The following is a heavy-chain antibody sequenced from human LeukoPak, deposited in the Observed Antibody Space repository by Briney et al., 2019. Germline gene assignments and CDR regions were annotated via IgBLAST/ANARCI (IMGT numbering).Heavy chain of an antibody. V-gene: IGHV3-20*04. J-gene: IGHJ4*02. CDR2: INWNGGST. CDR1: GFTFDDYG. D-gene: IGHD6-13*01. CDR3: ARGTLKAAATDFDY. Sequence: GGPLRLSCAASGFTFDDYGMSWVRQAPGKGLEWASGINWNGGSTGYADSVKGRFTISRDNAKNSLYLQMNSLRAEDTALYYCARGTLKAAATDFDYWGQGTLVTVSS.